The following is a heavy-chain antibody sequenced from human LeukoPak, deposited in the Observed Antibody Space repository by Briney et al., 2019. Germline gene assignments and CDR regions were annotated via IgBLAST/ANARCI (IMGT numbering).Heavy chain of an antibody. J-gene: IGHJ4*02. CDR2: ISGDRTRT. V-gene: IGHV3-23*01. CDR3: AHDAGPRGNPFFDY. CDR1: GFTFSTHG. Sequence: GGSLRLSCAASGFTFSTHGMSRVRQSPGKGLEWVSTISGDRTRTHYADSVKGRFSISRDNSRNTLYLQMNSLTVEDTALYYCAHDAGPRGNPFFDYWGQGTLVTVSS. D-gene: IGHD2-2*01.